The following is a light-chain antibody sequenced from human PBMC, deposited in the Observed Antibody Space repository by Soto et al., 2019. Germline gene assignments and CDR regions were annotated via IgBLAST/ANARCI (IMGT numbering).Light chain of an antibody. J-gene: IGLJ1*01. CDR3: SSYTSSSTPYV. CDR1: NSDVGGYNY. CDR2: DVN. Sequence: QSALTQPASMSGSPGQSITISCTGTNSDVGGYNYVSWFQHHPGKAPKLIIYDVNNRPSGVSNRFSGSKSGNTASLTISGLQAEDDADYYCSSYTSSSTPYVFGTGTKLTVL. V-gene: IGLV2-14*03.